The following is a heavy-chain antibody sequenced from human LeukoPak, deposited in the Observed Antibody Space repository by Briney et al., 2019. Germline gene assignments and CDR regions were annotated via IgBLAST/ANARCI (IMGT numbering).Heavy chain of an antibody. CDR1: GGSFSGYY. J-gene: IGHJ6*02. Sequence: ETLSLTCAVYGGSFSGYYWSWVRQAPGKGLEWVSVIYSGGSTYYADSVKGRFTISRHNSKNTLYLQMNSLRAEDTAVYYCARDWRVWGQGTTVTVSS. CDR2: IYSGGST. V-gene: IGHV3-53*04. CDR3: ARDWRV.